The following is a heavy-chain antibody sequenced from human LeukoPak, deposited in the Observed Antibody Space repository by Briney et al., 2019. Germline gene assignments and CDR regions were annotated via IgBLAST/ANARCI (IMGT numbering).Heavy chain of an antibody. Sequence: SETLSLTCTVSGGSLSSGGYYWSWVRQHPGKGLEWLGYIYYSGRTYYNPSLKSRVTISVDTSKNQFSLKLSSVTAADTAVYYCARDLSYCGGDCYSEISAFDIWGQGTMVTVSS. CDR2: IYYSGRT. CDR1: GGSLSSGGYY. V-gene: IGHV4-31*03. D-gene: IGHD2-21*02. J-gene: IGHJ3*02. CDR3: ARDLSYCGGDCYSEISAFDI.